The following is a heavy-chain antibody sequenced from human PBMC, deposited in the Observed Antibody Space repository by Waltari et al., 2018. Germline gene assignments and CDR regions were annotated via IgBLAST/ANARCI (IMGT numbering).Heavy chain of an antibody. D-gene: IGHD2-8*02. J-gene: IGHJ4*02. V-gene: IGHV4-34*01. CDR3: ARGRAGWWGDVFDY. CDR1: GGSFSGYY. CDR2: INHSGST. Sequence: QLQLQESGPGLVKPPETLSLTCTVSGGSFSGYYWSWIRQPPGKGLEWIGEINHSGSTNYNPSLKSRVTISVDTSKNQFSLKLSSVTAADTAVYYCARGRAGWWGDVFDYWGQGTLVTVSS.